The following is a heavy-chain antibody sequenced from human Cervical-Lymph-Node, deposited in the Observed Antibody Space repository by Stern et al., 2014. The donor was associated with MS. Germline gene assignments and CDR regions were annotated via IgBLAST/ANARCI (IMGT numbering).Heavy chain of an antibody. CDR2: INPKNGHT. J-gene: IGHJ5*02. CDR3: GRGIKTFDP. Sequence: VQLVESGAEVKKPGASVKVSCEASGFRFSGYYIHWVRQAPGQGLEWMRCINPKNGHTQSAQRFQGRVSMTRDTSISTAYMELRSLKSDDTAMYYCGRGIKTFDPWGQGTLVTVSS. D-gene: IGHD5-24*01. V-gene: IGHV1-2*02. CDR1: GFRFSGYY.